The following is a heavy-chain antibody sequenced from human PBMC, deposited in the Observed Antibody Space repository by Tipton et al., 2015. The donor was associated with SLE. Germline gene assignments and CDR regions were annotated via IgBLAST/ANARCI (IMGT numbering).Heavy chain of an antibody. CDR2: IHASVGT. V-gene: IGHV4-59*01. D-gene: IGHD3/OR15-3a*01. CDR1: GGSINNDY. Sequence: TLSLTCTVSGGSINNDYWSWVRQSPGMGLEWIGQIHASVGTYFNPSLKSRLTMSIDTSKTQFSLKLSSVTTADTAVYYYVRDFTVILGHFDVWGQGTLVTVSS. J-gene: IGHJ3*01. CDR3: VRDFTVILGHFDV.